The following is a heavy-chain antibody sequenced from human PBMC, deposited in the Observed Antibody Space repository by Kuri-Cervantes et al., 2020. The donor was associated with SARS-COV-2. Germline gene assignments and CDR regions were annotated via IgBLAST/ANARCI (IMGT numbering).Heavy chain of an antibody. CDR1: GGTFSSYA. CDR2: IIPIFGTA. D-gene: IGHD6-19*01. Sequence: SVKVSCKASGGTFSSYAISWVRQAPGQGLEWMGGIIPIFGTANYAQKFQGRVTITADKSTSTAYMELSSLRSEDTAVYYCARRRIAVAGAEGAYFDYWGQGILVTVSS. V-gene: IGHV1-69*06. J-gene: IGHJ4*02. CDR3: ARRRIAVAGAEGAYFDY.